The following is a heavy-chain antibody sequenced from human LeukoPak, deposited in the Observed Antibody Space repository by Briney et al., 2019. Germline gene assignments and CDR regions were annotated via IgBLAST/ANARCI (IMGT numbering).Heavy chain of an antibody. CDR2: ISYDGSNK. CDR1: GFTFSSYA. CDR3: ARVAEQQLVGGYFDY. J-gene: IGHJ4*02. V-gene: IGHV3-30*01. D-gene: IGHD6-13*01. Sequence: GRSLRLSCAASGFTFSSYAMHWVRQAPGKGLEWVAVISYDGSNKYYADSVKGRFTISRDNSKNTLYLQMNSLRAEDTAVYYCARVAEQQLVGGYFDYWGQGTLVTVSS.